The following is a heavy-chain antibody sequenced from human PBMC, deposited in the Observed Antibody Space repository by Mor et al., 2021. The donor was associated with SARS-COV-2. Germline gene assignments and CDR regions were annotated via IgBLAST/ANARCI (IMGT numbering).Heavy chain of an antibody. D-gene: IGHD1-26*01. V-gene: IGHV3-30*02. CDR3: AKDRRGGSYGYYGMDV. J-gene: IGHJ6*02. Sequence: RFTISRDNSKNTLYLQMNSLRAEDTAVYYCAKDRRGGSYGYYGMDVWGQGTTVTVSS.